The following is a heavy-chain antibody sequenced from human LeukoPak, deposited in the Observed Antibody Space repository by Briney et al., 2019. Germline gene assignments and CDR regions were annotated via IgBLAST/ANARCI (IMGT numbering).Heavy chain of an antibody. J-gene: IGHJ4*02. V-gene: IGHV3-48*04. CDR3: ARDIGGSYTAIDY. Sequence: PGGSLRLSCAASGFTFSSYSMNWVRQAPGKGLEWASFISSSSGTIQYADSVKGRFTISRDNAKNSVYLQMNSLRAEDTAVYYCARDIGGSYTAIDYWGQGTLVTVSS. D-gene: IGHD1-26*01. CDR1: GFTFSSYS. CDR2: ISSSSGTI.